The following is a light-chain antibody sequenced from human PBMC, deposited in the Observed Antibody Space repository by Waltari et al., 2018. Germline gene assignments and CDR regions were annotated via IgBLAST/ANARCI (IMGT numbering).Light chain of an antibody. V-gene: IGLV3-1*01. CDR2: YDS. J-gene: IGLJ2*01. CDR1: NLGNQH. Sequence: SYALTQPPSVSVSPGQTASITCPGDNLGNQHASWYQQKPGQSPVLVIYYDSKRPSGIPERFSGSNSGNTATLTISGTQAMDEADYYCQAWDTTTVVFGGGTKVTVL. CDR3: QAWDTTTVV.